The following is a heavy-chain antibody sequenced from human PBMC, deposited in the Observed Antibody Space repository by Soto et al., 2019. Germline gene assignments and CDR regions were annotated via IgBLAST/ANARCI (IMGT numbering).Heavy chain of an antibody. V-gene: IGHV4-39*01. J-gene: IGHJ4*02. CDR1: GGSISSSSYY. CDR2: IYYSGST. D-gene: IGHD3-22*01. CDR3: ARHGYYDSSGPDYFDY. Sequence: QLQLQESGPGLVKPSETLSLTCTVSGGSISSSSYYWGWIRQPPGKGLEWIGSIYYSGSTYYNPSLKSRVTISVDTSKNQFSLKLSSVTAADTAVYYCARHGYYDSSGPDYFDYWGQGTLVTVSS.